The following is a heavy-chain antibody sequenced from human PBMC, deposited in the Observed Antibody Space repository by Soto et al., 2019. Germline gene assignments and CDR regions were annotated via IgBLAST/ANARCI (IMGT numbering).Heavy chain of an antibody. V-gene: IGHV1-46*01. J-gene: IGHJ4*02. CDR3: ARAYLSSKLSLSYFDF. Sequence: QVQLVQSGAEVTRPGASVKVSCKASGYSFISHYIHWVRQAPGQGLEWMGFINPSGGSATLAQKFQDGVTMTRDTSTTTVYMELSSLRSEDAAVYYCARAYLSSKLSLSYFDFWGQGTLVTVSS. CDR1: GYSFISHY. D-gene: IGHD2-2*01. CDR2: INPSGGSA.